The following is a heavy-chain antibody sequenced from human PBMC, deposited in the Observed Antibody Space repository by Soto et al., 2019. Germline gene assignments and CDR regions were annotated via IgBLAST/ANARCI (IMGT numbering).Heavy chain of an antibody. CDR3: VKDSRAPMVRGVIIPPGY. CDR1: GCTFSNYV. Sequence: GVSLRLSCAASGCTFSNYVMSWIRQAPGKGLEWVSGITASGDSTYYADSVKGRFTISRDNSKNTLYLQINTLRAEDTAVYYCVKDSRAPMVRGVIIPPGYWGQGTLVTVSS. J-gene: IGHJ4*02. CDR2: ITASGDST. V-gene: IGHV3-23*01. D-gene: IGHD3-10*01.